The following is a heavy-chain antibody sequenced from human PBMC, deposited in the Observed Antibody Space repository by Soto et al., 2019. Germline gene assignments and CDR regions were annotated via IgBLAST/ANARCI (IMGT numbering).Heavy chain of an antibody. V-gene: IGHV3-23*01. CDR3: ARDPGSRWTTVGLVDY. CDR1: GFTFNTYA. CDR2: ISSSGDGT. D-gene: IGHD6-13*01. Sequence: GGSLRLSCAASGFTFNTYAMTWVRQAPGKGLEWVSIISSSGDGTYYVDSVKGRFTISRDNSKNTLYLQMNSLRAEDTAVYYCARDPGSRWTTVGLVDYWGQGTLVTVSS. J-gene: IGHJ4*02.